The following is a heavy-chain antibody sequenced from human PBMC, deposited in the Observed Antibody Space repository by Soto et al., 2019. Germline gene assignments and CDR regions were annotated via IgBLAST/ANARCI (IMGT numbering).Heavy chain of an antibody. CDR2: IYPVDSDT. D-gene: IGHD6-6*01. CDR1: DYSFTTYW. Sequence: PGESVKISCKASDYSFTTYWIGWVRQMPGQGLELMGIIYPVDSDTRYSPSFQGQVTISADKSISTSYLHWSSLKASDTAMYYCARGGVAARTFDFWGQGTLVTVSS. J-gene: IGHJ4*02. CDR3: ARGGVAARTFDF. V-gene: IGHV5-51*01.